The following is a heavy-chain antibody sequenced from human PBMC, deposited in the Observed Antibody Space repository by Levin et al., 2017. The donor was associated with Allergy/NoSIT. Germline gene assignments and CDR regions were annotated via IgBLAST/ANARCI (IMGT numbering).Heavy chain of an antibody. J-gene: IGHJ6*02. CDR1: GFTFSSYS. CDR2: ISSSSSTI. CDR3: ARESSGWYRALSYGMDV. V-gene: IGHV3-48*02. D-gene: IGHD6-19*01. Sequence: TGGSLRLSCAASGFTFSSYSMNWVRQAPGKGLEWVSYISSSSSTIYYADSVKGRFTISRDNAKNSLYLQMNSLRDEDTAVYYCARESSGWYRALSYGMDVWGQGTTVTVSS.